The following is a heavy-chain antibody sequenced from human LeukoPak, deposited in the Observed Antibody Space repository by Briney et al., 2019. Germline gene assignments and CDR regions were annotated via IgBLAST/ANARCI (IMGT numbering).Heavy chain of an antibody. CDR3: ARATAAAGNYYYYYMDV. Sequence: GASVKVSCKASGYTFTGYYMHWVRQAPGQGLEWMGWISPNSGGTNYAQKFQGRVTMTRDTSISTAYMGLSRLRSDDTAVYYCARATAAAGNYYYYYMDVWGKGTTVTVSS. CDR2: ISPNSGGT. CDR1: GYTFTGYY. J-gene: IGHJ6*03. V-gene: IGHV1-2*02. D-gene: IGHD6-13*01.